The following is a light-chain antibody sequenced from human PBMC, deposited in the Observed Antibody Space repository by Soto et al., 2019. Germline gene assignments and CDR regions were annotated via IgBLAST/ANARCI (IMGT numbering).Light chain of an antibody. CDR2: GTY. Sequence: EIVLTQSPGTLSLSPGERATLSCRTSQSISSTYLAWYQQKPGQAPRLLIYGTYSRTTGIPDRFSGSGSGRDFTLTISRLEPEDFAVYYWQQYGTSPPVYTFGQGTKLEIK. CDR1: QSISSTY. J-gene: IGKJ2*01. CDR3: QQYGTSPPVYT. V-gene: IGKV3-20*01.